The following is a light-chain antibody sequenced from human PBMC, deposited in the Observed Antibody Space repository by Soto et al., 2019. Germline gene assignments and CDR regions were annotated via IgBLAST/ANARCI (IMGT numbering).Light chain of an antibody. CDR1: SSNIGAHT. J-gene: IGLJ2*01. Sequence: QSVLTQPPSVSGTPGQRVTISCSGSSSNIGAHTVNWYQHLPGTVPKLLIYSNSQRPSGVPDRFSGSKSGTSASLAISGLQSEDEADFYCAAWDDSLNGVVFGGGTKLTVL. CDR3: AAWDDSLNGVV. CDR2: SNS. V-gene: IGLV1-44*01.